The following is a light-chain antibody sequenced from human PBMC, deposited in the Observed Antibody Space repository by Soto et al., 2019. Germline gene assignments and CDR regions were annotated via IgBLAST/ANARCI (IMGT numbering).Light chain of an antibody. Sequence: TQPPPLAGSPGQSITLSCPGNSSDVGGYNYVSWYQQHPGKAPKLMIYDVSNRPSGVSNRFSGSKSGNTASLTISGLQAEDEADYYCSSYTSSTSYVFGTGTKSPS. J-gene: IGLJ1*01. CDR2: DVS. CDR3: SSYTSSTSYV. V-gene: IGLV2-14*01. CDR1: SSDVGGYNY.